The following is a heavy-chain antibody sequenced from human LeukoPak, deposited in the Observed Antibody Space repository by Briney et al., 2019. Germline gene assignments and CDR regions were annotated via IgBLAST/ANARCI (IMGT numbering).Heavy chain of an antibody. CDR2: ISSSGSTI. CDR3: ARDSDPYSDSYNWFDP. CDR1: GFTFSDYY. Sequence: PGGSLRLSCAASGFTFSDYYMSWIRQAPGKGLEWVSYISSSGSTIYYAGSVKGRFTISRDNAKNSLYLQMNSLRAEDTAVYYCARDSDPYSDSYNWFDPWGQGTLVTVSS. D-gene: IGHD2-21*01. J-gene: IGHJ5*02. V-gene: IGHV3-11*01.